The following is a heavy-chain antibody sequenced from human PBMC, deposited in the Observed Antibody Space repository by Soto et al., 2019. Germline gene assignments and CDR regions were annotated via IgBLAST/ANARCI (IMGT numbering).Heavy chain of an antibody. D-gene: IGHD4-4*01. V-gene: IGHV3-15*07. CDR3: TTYLPTVTTFLSVRNYYGMDV. CDR1: GFTFSNAW. CDR2: IKSKTDGGTT. J-gene: IGHJ6*02. Sequence: GGSLRLSCAASGFTFSNAWMNWVRQAPGKGLEWVGRIKSKTDGGTTDYAAPVKGRFTISRDDSKNTLYLQMNSLKTEDTAVYYCTTYLPTVTTFLSVRNYYGMDVWGQGTTVTVSS.